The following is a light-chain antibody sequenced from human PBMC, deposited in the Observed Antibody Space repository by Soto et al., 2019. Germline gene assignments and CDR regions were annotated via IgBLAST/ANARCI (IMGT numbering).Light chain of an antibody. CDR3: QQYNNWPPDT. J-gene: IGKJ4*01. V-gene: IGKV3-15*01. Sequence: EIVMTQSPATLSVSPGERATLSCRASQSVSSNLAWYQQKPGQAPRLPINGASTRATGIPARFSGSGSGTEFTLTISSLQSEDFAVYYCQQYNNWPPDTFGGGTKVEIK. CDR2: GAS. CDR1: QSVSSN.